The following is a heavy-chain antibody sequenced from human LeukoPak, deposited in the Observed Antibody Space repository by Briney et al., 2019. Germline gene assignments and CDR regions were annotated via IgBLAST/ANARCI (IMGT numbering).Heavy chain of an antibody. CDR2: ISSGGSTI. D-gene: IGHD5-18*01. V-gene: IGHV3-48*03. J-gene: IGHJ4*02. CDR1: AFTFSSYE. Sequence: GGSLRLSCAASAFTFSSYEINWVRQAPGKGLEWVSYISSGGSTIYYADSVKGRFTISRHNAKNSLFLQMNSLTAEDTAVYYCARGYTYGLDFWGQGTLVTVSS. CDR3: ARGYTYGLDF.